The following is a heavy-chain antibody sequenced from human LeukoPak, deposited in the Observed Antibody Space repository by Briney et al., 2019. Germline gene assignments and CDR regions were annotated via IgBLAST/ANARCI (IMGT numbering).Heavy chain of an antibody. D-gene: IGHD1-7*01. V-gene: IGHV3-7*01. Sequence: PGGSLRLSCAASGFTFGIHWTSWVRQAPGKGLEWVANINQGGCEKYYVDSVTVRFTISRDNAENSLYLQLNSLTVEDTAVYYCARAGQAGTTDYWGQGTLVTVSS. J-gene: IGHJ4*02. CDR1: GFTFGIHW. CDR3: ARAGQAGTTDY. CDR2: INQGGCEK.